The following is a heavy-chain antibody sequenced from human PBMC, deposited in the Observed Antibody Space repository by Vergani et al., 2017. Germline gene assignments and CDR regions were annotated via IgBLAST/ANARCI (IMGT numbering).Heavy chain of an antibody. CDR3: AKDALSAVLMYNWFDP. V-gene: IGHV3-9*01. J-gene: IGHJ5*02. Sequence: EVQLLESGGGLVQPGGSLRLSCAASGFTFSSYAMSWVRQAPGKGLEWVSAISWNSGSIGYADSVKGRFTISRDNAKNSLYLQMNSLRAEDTALYYCAKDALSAVLMYNWFDPWGQGTLVTVSS. D-gene: IGHD5/OR15-5a*01. CDR2: ISWNSGSI. CDR1: GFTFSSYA.